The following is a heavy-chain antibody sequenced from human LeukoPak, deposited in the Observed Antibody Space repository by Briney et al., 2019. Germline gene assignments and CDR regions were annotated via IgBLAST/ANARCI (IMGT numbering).Heavy chain of an antibody. J-gene: IGHJ4*02. CDR3: ARDLTYDFRSGYPS. Sequence: ASVKVSCKASGGTFSSYAISWVRQAPGQGLEWMGGIIPIFGTANYAQKFQGRVTITTDESTSTAYMELSSLRSEDTAVYYCARDLTYDFRSGYPSWGQGTLVTVSS. V-gene: IGHV1-69*05. CDR1: GGTFSSYA. D-gene: IGHD3-3*01. CDR2: IIPIFGTA.